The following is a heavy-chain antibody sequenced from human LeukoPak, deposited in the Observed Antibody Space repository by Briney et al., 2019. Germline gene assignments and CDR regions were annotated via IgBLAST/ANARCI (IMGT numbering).Heavy chain of an antibody. CDR3: ARVGDNYYYYGMDV. V-gene: IGHV1-18*01. Sequence: ASVKVSCKASGYTFTSYGISWGRQAPGHGLERMGWISAYNGNTNYAQKLQGRVTMTTDTSTSTAYTELRSLRSDDTAVYYCARVGDNYYYYGMDVWGQGTTVTVSS. D-gene: IGHD1-26*01. CDR2: ISAYNGNT. J-gene: IGHJ6*02. CDR1: GYTFTSYG.